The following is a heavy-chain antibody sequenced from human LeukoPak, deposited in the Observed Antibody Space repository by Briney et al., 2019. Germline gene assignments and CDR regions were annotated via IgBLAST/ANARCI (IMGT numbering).Heavy chain of an antibody. D-gene: IGHD3-22*01. J-gene: IGHJ4*02. V-gene: IGHV3-15*01. CDR3: TTEWGSGYYFDY. Sequence: GGSLRLSCAASGFTFTNAWMSWVRQAPGKGLEWVGRIKSRSNGRTTDYAAPVTGRFIISGDDSKNTLYLQMNSLKTEDTGVYYCTTEWGSGYYFDYWGQGTLVTVSS. CDR2: IKSRSNGRTT. CDR1: GFTFTNAW.